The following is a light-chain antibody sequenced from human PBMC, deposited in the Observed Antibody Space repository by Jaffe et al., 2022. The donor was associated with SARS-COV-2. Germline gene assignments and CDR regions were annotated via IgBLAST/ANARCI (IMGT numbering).Light chain of an antibody. V-gene: IGKV4-1*01. CDR3: QQYYNIPWT. Sequence: DIVMTQSPNSLAVSLGERATINCKSSQDILYRTNNQSYLAWYQQKPGQSPRLLLHWASTRESGVPDRFSGSGTGTDFTFTISSLQAEDVAVYYCQQYYNIPWTFGQGTEVETK. J-gene: IGKJ1*01. CDR1: QDILYRTNNQSY. CDR2: WAS.